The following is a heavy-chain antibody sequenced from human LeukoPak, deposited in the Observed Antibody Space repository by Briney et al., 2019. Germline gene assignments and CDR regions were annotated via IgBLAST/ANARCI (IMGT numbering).Heavy chain of an antibody. J-gene: IGHJ4*02. CDR3: AREAFIEMTTIASAFDF. D-gene: IGHD5-24*01. V-gene: IGHV1-46*01. CDR1: GYTFTRYY. Sequence: ASVKVSCKPSGYTFTRYYMHWVRQAPGQGLECMGVINPSGGSTRYPQKFQSRVTMTRDTSTSTVYMELSSLRSDDTAVYFCAREAFIEMTTIASAFDFWGQGTLVTVSS. CDR2: INPSGGST.